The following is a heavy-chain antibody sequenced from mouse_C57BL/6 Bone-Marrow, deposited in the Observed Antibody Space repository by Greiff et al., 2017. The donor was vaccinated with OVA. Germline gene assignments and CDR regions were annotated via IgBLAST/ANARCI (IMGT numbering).Heavy chain of an antibody. D-gene: IGHD1-1*01. J-gene: IGHJ1*03. V-gene: IGHV3-6*01. Sequence: EVKLQESGPGLVKPSQSLSLTCSVTGYSITSGYYWNWIRQFPGNKLEWMGYISYDGSNNYNPSLKNRISITRDTSKNQFFLKLNSVTTEDTATYYCAREDYGSDYCVVWGTGTTVTVS. CDR3: AREDYGSDYCVV. CDR2: ISYDGSN. CDR1: GYSITSGYY.